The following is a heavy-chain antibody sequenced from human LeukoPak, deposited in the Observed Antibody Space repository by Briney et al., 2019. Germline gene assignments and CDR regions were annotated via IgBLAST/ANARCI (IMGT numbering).Heavy chain of an antibody. V-gene: IGHV3-30*03. J-gene: IGHJ3*02. CDR1: GFSFSNSW. D-gene: IGHD6-13*01. CDR3: ARGLTYSSSWYGVGAFDI. CDR2: ISYDGSNK. Sequence: PGGSLRLSCEASGFSFSNSWMSWVRQAPGKGLEWVAVISYDGSNKYYADSVKGRFTISRDNSKNTLYPQMNSLRAEDTALYYCARGLTYSSSWYGVGAFDIWGQGTMVTVSS.